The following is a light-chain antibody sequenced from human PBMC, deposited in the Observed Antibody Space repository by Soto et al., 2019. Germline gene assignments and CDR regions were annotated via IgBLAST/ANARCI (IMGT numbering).Light chain of an antibody. V-gene: IGLV2-14*02. CDR2: EGN. Sequence: QSALTQPASVSGSPGQSITISCTGTSSDVGSYNLVSWYQQHPGKAPKLMIYEGNKRPSGVSNRFSASKSGNTASLTISGLQAEDEADYYCSSYTTSSTRVFGPGTKVTVL. CDR3: SSYTTSSTRV. CDR1: SSDVGSYNL. J-gene: IGLJ1*01.